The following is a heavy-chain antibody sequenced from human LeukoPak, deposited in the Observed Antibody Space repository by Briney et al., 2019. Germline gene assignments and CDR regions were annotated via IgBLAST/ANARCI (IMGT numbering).Heavy chain of an antibody. CDR2: ISAYNGNT. CDR1: GYTFTSYG. Sequence: ASVKVSCKASGYTFTSYGISWVRQAPGQGLEWMGWISAYNGNTNYAQKLQGRVTMTTDTSTSTAYMELRSLRSEDTAVYYCARGVGVRNDYGDYSFDYWGQGTLVTVSS. D-gene: IGHD4-17*01. CDR3: ARGVGVRNDYGDYSFDY. V-gene: IGHV1-18*01. J-gene: IGHJ4*02.